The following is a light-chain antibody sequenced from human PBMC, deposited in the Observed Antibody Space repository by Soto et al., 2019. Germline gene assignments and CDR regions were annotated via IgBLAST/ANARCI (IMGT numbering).Light chain of an antibody. J-gene: IGLJ1*01. CDR2: DVS. CDR1: SSDVGGYNY. Sequence: QSVLNQPASVSGSPGQSITISCTGTSSDVGGYNYVSWHQQHPDKAPKLMIYDVSNRPSGVSNRFSGSKSGNTASLTISGLQAEDEADYYCSSYTSSSTYVFGTGTKVTVL. CDR3: SSYTSSSTYV. V-gene: IGLV2-14*01.